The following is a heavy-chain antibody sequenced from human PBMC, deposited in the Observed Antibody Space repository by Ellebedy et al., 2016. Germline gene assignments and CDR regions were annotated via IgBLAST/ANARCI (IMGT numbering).Heavy chain of an antibody. J-gene: IGHJ5*02. CDR1: GGSISSSSYY. V-gene: IGHV4-39*02. Sequence: GSLRLSCTVSGGSISSSSYYWGWIRQPPGKGLEWIGSIYYSGSTYYNPSLKSRVTISVDTSKNQFSLKLSSVTAADTAVYYCARDPNWFDPWGQGTLVTVSS. CDR3: ARDPNWFDP. CDR2: IYYSGST.